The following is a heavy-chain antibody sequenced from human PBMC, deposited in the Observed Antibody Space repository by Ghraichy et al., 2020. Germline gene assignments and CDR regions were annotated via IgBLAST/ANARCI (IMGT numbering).Heavy chain of an antibody. J-gene: IGHJ6*02. Sequence: GGSLRLSCAASGFTFSSYWMHCVRQAPGKWLVCVSRINSYGSSTSYADTVKGRFTISRDNVKNTLYLQMNSLRSEDTAVYYCARALVVVPAANPMDVWGQGTTVTVSS. CDR2: INSYGSST. V-gene: IGHV3-74*01. CDR1: GFTFSSYW. CDR3: ARALVVVPAANPMDV. D-gene: IGHD2-2*01.